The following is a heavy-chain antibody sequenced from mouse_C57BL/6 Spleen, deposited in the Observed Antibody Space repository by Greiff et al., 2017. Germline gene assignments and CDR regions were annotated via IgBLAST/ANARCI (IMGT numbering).Heavy chain of an antibody. V-gene: IGHV1-52*01. CDR2: IDPSDSET. D-gene: IGHD1-1*01. CDR3: ASYYGISPFAY. J-gene: IGHJ3*01. Sequence: QVQLQQPGAELVRPGSSVKLSCKASGYTFTSYWMHWVKQRPRQGLEWIGNIDPSDSETHSNQKFKDKATLTVDKSSSPAYMPLSSLTSEASAVYDCASYYGISPFAYWGQGTLVTVSA. CDR1: GYTFTSYW.